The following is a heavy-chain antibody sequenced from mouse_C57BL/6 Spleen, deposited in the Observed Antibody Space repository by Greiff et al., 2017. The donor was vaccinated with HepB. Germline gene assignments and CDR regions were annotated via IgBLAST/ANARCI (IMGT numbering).Heavy chain of an antibody. Sequence: VQLQQPGAELVKPGASVKLSCKASGYTFTSYWMHWVKQRPGQGLEWIGMIHPNSGSTNYNEKFKSKATLTVDKSSSTAYMQLSSLASEDSAVYYCARKEALYYGNYYYAMDYWGQGTSVTVSS. CDR2: IHPNSGST. D-gene: IGHD2-1*01. CDR3: ARKEALYYGNYYYAMDY. J-gene: IGHJ4*01. CDR1: GYTFTSYW. V-gene: IGHV1-64*01.